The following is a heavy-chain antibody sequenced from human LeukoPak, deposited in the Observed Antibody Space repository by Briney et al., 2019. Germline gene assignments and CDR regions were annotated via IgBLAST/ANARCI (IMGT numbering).Heavy chain of an antibody. CDR2: IYHSGST. D-gene: IGHD4-23*01. Sequence: SETLSLTCAVSGYSFSSGYYWGWIRQPPGKGLEWIGSIYHSGSTYYNPSLKSRVTISVDTSKNQFSLKLSSVTAADTAVYYCARLYYGGITYYYYYTDVWGKGTTVTVSS. CDR3: ARLYYGGITYYYYYTDV. CDR1: GYSFSSGYY. V-gene: IGHV4-38-2*01. J-gene: IGHJ6*03.